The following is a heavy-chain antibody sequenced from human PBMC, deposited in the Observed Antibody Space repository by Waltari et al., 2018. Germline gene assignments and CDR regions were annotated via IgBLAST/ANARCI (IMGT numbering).Heavy chain of an antibody. D-gene: IGHD2-21*01. Sequence: EVQVVESGGDLVQPGGSLRLSCAVSGFTVSPNPMKWARQAPGKGLEWVSVIKDGGTTSYADSVRGRITVSRDNSRNTVYLQMNSLRSEDTAVYYCARDVGGDGYSLYDFWGQGTLVTVSS. J-gene: IGHJ4*02. CDR2: IKDGGTT. V-gene: IGHV3-66*02. CDR1: GFTVSPNP. CDR3: ARDVGGDGYSLYDF.